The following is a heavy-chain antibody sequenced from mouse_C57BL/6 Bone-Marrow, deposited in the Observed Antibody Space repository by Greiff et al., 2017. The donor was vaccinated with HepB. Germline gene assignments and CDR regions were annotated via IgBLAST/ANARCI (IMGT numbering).Heavy chain of an antibody. Sequence: EVQLMESGGGLVQSGRSLRLSCATSGFTFSDFYMEWVRQAPGKGLEWIAASRNKANDYTTEYSASVKGRFIVSRDTSQSILYLQMNALRAEDTAIYYCARDALEYYGNYGGYAMDYWGQGTSVTVSS. V-gene: IGHV7-1*01. D-gene: IGHD2-1*01. CDR1: GFTFSDFY. CDR3: ARDALEYYGNYGGYAMDY. J-gene: IGHJ4*01. CDR2: SRNKANDYTT.